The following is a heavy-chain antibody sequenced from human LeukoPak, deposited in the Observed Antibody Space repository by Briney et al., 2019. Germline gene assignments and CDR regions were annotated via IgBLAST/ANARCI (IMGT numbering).Heavy chain of an antibody. D-gene: IGHD2-8*01. J-gene: IGHJ5*02. CDR1: GGSISSGGYY. CDR2: IYYSGST. CDR3: ARDLYCTNGVCEEWFDP. Sequence: PSQTLSLTCTVSGGSISSGGYYWSWIRQHPGKDLEWIGYIYYSGSTYYNPSLKSRVTISVDTSKNQFSLKLSSVTAADTAVYYCARDLYCTNGVCEEWFDPWGQGTLVTVSS. V-gene: IGHV4-31*03.